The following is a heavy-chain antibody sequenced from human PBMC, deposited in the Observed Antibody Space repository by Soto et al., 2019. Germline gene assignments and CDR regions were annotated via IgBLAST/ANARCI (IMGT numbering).Heavy chain of an antibody. CDR2: ISAYNGNT. Sequence: QVQLVQSGAEVKKPGASVKVSCKASGYTFTSYGISWVRQAPGQGLEWMGWISAYNGNTNYAQKRQGRVTMTTDTATSTAYMELRRLRSDDTAVYYCARDGATVTSPGYYYYYMHVWGKGTTVTVSS. J-gene: IGHJ6*03. CDR3: ARDGATVTSPGYYYYYMHV. CDR1: GYTFTSYG. V-gene: IGHV1-18*01. D-gene: IGHD4-17*01.